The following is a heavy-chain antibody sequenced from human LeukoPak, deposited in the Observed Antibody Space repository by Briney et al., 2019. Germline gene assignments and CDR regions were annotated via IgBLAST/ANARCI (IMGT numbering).Heavy chain of an antibody. D-gene: IGHD6-13*01. Sequence: PSETLSLTCTVSGGSISSYYWSWIRQPAGKGLEWIGRIYTSGSTNYNPSLKSRVTISVDTSKNQFSLKLSSVTAADTAVYYCASYRIAAAGSWFDPWGQGTLVTVSS. J-gene: IGHJ5*02. CDR3: ASYRIAAAGSWFDP. CDR1: GGSISSYY. V-gene: IGHV4-4*07. CDR2: IYTSGST.